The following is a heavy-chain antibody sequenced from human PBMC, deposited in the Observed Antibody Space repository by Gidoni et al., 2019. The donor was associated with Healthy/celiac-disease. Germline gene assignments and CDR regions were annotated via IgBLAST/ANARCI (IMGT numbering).Heavy chain of an antibody. CDR3: ASITMVRGVFDY. J-gene: IGHJ4*02. V-gene: IGHV1-69*01. D-gene: IGHD3-10*01. Sequence: QVQLVQSGAELTKPASSVKVSCKASGGTFSSYAISWVRQAPGQGLEWMGGIIPIFGTANDAQKFQGRVTITADESTSTAYMELSSLRSEDTAVYYCASITMVRGVFDYWGQGTLVTVSS. CDR2: IIPIFGTA. CDR1: GGTFSSYA.